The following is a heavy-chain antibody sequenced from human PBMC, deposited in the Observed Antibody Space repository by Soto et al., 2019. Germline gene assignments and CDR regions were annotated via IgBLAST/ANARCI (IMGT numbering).Heavy chain of an antibody. Sequence: EVQLVESGGGLVQPGRSLRLSCAASGFTFDDYAMHWVRQAPGKGLEWVSGISWNSGSVGYADSVKGRFTISRDNAKNSLYLQMNGLRPQDTALYYCAKDVSAPGSFFDYWGQGTLVTVSS. V-gene: IGHV3-9*01. CDR3: AKDVSAPGSFFDY. J-gene: IGHJ4*02. D-gene: IGHD3-10*01. CDR1: GFTFDDYA. CDR2: ISWNSGSV.